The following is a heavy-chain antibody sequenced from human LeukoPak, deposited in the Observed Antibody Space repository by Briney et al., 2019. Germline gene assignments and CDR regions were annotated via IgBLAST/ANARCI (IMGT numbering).Heavy chain of an antibody. J-gene: IGHJ4*02. CDR1: GGTFSSYA. CDR2: IIPIFGTA. CDR3: ARGEVPTYYDILTGYSFFDY. Sequence: AASVKVSCKASGGTFSSYAISWVRQAPGQGLEWMGGIIPIFGTANYAQKFQGRVTITADESTSTAYMELSSLRSEDTAVYYCARGEVPTYYDILTGYSFFDYWGQGTLVTVSS. D-gene: IGHD3-9*01. V-gene: IGHV1-69*01.